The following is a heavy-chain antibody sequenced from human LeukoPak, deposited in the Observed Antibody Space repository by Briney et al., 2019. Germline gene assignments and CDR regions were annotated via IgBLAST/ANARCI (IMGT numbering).Heavy chain of an antibody. CDR3: ARLHCSSTSCPFDY. CDR2: IYYSGST. CDR1: GGSISSSSYY. V-gene: IGHV4-39*01. J-gene: IGHJ4*02. Sequence: SETLSLTCTVSGGSISSSSYYWGWIRQPPGKGLEWIGSIYYSGSTYYNPSLKSRVTISEDTSKNQFSLKLSSVTAADTAVYYCARLHCSSTSCPFDYWGQGTLVTVSS. D-gene: IGHD2-2*01.